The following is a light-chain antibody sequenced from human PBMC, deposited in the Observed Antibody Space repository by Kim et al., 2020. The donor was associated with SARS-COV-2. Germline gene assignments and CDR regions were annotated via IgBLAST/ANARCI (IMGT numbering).Light chain of an antibody. CDR3: QQYGSSPLT. V-gene: IGKV3-20*01. Sequence: SPEERAILSCRARQSVSRSYLDWYQQKPGQDPRILIYGASSRATGIPDRFSGSGSGTDFTLTISRLEPEDFAVYYCQQYGSSPLTFGGGTKVDIK. J-gene: IGKJ4*01. CDR1: QSVSRSY. CDR2: GAS.